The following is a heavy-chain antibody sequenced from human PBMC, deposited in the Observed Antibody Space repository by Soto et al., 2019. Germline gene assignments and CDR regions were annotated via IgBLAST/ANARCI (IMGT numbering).Heavy chain of an antibody. D-gene: IGHD5-18*01. CDR3: AKVMVKNWSDT. CDR2: ISGSGGST. J-gene: IGHJ5*02. CDR1: GFTFSSYA. Sequence: GGSLRLSCAASGFTFSSYAMSWVRQAPGKGLEWVSAISGSGGSTYYADSVKGRFNISRETSTNTLYPQMTRLRADDTAVYDCAKVMVKNWSDTWGQATLVTLSP. V-gene: IGHV3-23*01.